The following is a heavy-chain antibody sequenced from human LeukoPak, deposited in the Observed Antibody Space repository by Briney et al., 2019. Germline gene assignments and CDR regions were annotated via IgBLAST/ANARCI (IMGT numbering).Heavy chain of an antibody. V-gene: IGHV3-48*01. Sequence: GGSLRLSCAASGFTFSSYSMNWVRQAPGKGLEWVSYISSSSSTIYYADSVKGRFTISRDNAKNSLYLQMNSLRAEDTAVYYCAGSGSYLFDYWGQGTLVTVSS. J-gene: IGHJ4*02. CDR2: ISSSSSTI. CDR1: GFTFSSYS. CDR3: AGSGSYLFDY. D-gene: IGHD1-26*01.